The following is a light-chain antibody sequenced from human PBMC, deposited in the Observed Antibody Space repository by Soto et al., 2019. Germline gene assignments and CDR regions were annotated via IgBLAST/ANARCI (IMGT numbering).Light chain of an antibody. J-gene: IGLJ2*01. CDR1: SSDVGGYNY. V-gene: IGLV2-14*03. CDR2: DVT. Sequence: QSALTQPASVSGSPGQSITISCTGTSSDVGGYNYVSWYQQHPGKAPKLMIYDVTNRPSGVSNRFSGSKSGNTASLTISGLQAEDEHDYYCSSYTSSSTLDVVFGGGTKLTVL. CDR3: SSYTSSSTLDVV.